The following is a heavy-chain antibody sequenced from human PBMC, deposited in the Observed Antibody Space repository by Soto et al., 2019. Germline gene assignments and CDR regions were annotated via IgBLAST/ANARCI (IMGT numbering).Heavy chain of an antibody. CDR3: ASARADSAGSSLGRRLDV. V-gene: IGHV4-61*01. D-gene: IGHD3-10*01. CDR1: GDSGTFDHSY. Sequence: QVQLQESGPGLVKASETLSLICIVSGDSGTFDHSYWSWIRQPPGKGLEWIGHIFFTGATTSSPSLTSRVTTSIGSSKTQLALNLPSVTAADSPMYYRASARADSAGSSLGRRLDVWGQWTTVTVS. CDR2: IFFTGAT. J-gene: IGHJ6*02.